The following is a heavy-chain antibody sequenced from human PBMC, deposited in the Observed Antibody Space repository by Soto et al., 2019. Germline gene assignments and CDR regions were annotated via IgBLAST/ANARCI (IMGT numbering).Heavy chain of an antibody. CDR2: IIPIFGTA. V-gene: IGHV1-69*13. J-gene: IGHJ4*02. D-gene: IGHD1-1*01. CDR1: GGTFSSYA. Sequence: GASVKVSCKASGGTFSSYAISWVRQAPGQGLEWMGGIIPIFGTANYAQKFQGRVTITADESTSTAYMELSSLRSEDTAVYYCARSRQLKGDPNFDYWGQGTLVTVSS. CDR3: ARSRQLKGDPNFDY.